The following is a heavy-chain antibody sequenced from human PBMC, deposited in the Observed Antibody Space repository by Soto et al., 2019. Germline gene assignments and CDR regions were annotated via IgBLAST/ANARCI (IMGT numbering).Heavy chain of an antibody. CDR1: GGTFSSYA. D-gene: IGHD3-22*01. CDR3: ARGGGYYDSSGYEAFDI. V-gene: IGHV1-69*05. J-gene: IGHJ3*02. Sequence: ASVKVSCKASGGTFSSYAISWVRQAPGQGLEWMGGIIPIFGTANYAQKLQGRVTMTTDTSTSTAYMELRSLRSDDTAVYYCARGGGYYDSSGYEAFDIWGQGTMVTVSS. CDR2: IIPIFGTA.